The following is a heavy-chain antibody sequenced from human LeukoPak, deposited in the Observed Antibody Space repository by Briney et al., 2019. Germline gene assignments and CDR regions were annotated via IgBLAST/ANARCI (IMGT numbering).Heavy chain of an antibody. CDR3: ARFSGSSNFDY. Sequence: ASVKVSCKTSGYTFTSFYIHWMRQAPGQGLEWMGWIYPNSGGTNYAQNFQGRVTITRDTSISTAYMELSSLTSDDTAVYYCARFSGSSNFDYWGQGTLVTVSS. J-gene: IGHJ4*02. V-gene: IGHV1-2*02. D-gene: IGHD1-26*01. CDR1: GYTFTSFY. CDR2: IYPNSGGT.